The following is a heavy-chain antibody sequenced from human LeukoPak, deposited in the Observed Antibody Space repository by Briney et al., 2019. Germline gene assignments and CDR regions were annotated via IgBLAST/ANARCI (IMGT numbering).Heavy chain of an antibody. Sequence: PSETLSLTCTVSGVSITTGFHWNWIRQRPGEGLEWIGHIYYSGATYYTPSLESRIIMSPDASKNQFSLKMSSVTAADTAVYYCARVNGDIVVVVAASRPFQHWGQGTLVTVSS. CDR1: GVSITTGFH. V-gene: IGHV4-31*03. J-gene: IGHJ1*01. CDR2: IYYSGAT. CDR3: ARVNGDIVVVVAASRPFQH. D-gene: IGHD2-15*01.